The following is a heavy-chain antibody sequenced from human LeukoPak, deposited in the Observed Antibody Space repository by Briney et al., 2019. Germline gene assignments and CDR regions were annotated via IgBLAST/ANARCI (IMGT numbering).Heavy chain of an antibody. CDR1: GVTDSSDF. V-gene: IGHV3-53*01. D-gene: IGHD4/OR15-4a*01. Sequence: GGSLRLSCEASGVTDSSDFMGWVRQAPGKGLEWVSIIHSGGTTYYADSVKGRFTTSRDNFKNTLNLQMNSLRAEDTAVYYCARGRGADWGQGTLVTVSS. J-gene: IGHJ4*02. CDR2: IHSGGTT. CDR3: ARGRGAD.